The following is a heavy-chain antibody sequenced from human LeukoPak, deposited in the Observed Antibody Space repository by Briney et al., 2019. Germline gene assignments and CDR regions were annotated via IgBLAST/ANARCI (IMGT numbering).Heavy chain of an antibody. Sequence: GGSLRLSCAASGFTFSSYAMSWVRQAPGKGLEWVSAISGSGGSTYYADSVKGRFTISRDNSKNTLYLQMNSLKTEDTAVYYCTTDGDSGYDLSYNYWGQGTLVTVSS. J-gene: IGHJ4*02. V-gene: IGHV3-23*01. CDR1: GFTFSSYA. D-gene: IGHD5-12*01. CDR2: ISGSGGST. CDR3: TTDGDSGYDLSYNY.